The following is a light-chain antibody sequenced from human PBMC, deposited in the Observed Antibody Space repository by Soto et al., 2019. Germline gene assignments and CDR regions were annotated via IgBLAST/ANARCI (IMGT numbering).Light chain of an antibody. Sequence: DIQMTQSPSTQSASVGDRVIITCRASQTVERWMAWYQQKPGKAPKLLISDVSTLERGVPSRFSGSGSATEFTLTISGLQPDDFATYYCQQYKDYVYTFGQGTKVESK. J-gene: IGKJ2*01. CDR1: QTVERW. CDR3: QQYKDYVYT. CDR2: DVS. V-gene: IGKV1-5*01.